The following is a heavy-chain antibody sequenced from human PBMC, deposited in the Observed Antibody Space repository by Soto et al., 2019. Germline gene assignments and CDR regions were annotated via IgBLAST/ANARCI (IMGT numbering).Heavy chain of an antibody. CDR3: ARQVYWNYAPHDY. Sequence: ASVKVSCKASGYTFTSYGISSVRQAPGQGLERMGWISAYNGNTNYAQKLQGRVTMTTDTSTSTACMELRSLRSDDTGVYYCARQVYWNYAPHDYWGQGTLVTVSS. CDR1: GYTFTSYG. J-gene: IGHJ4*02. V-gene: IGHV1-18*01. CDR2: ISAYNGNT. D-gene: IGHD1-7*01.